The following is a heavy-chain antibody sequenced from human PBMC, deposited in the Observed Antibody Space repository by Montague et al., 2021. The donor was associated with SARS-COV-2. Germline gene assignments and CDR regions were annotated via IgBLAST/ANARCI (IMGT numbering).Heavy chain of an antibody. CDR2: VYDIESS. J-gene: IGHJ4*02. D-gene: IGHD3-16*01. V-gene: IGHV4-59*01. CDR1: GGSISRYF. Sequence: SETLSLTCTVSGGSISRYFWNWIRQTPGKGLEWMGYVYDIESSIYNPSLQSRITILLDTPKNQFSLRLNAVTAADTAVYYCARVTLGGRDGRTPQYEGLDSWGQGILVTVSS. CDR3: ARVTLGGRDGRTPQYEGLDS.